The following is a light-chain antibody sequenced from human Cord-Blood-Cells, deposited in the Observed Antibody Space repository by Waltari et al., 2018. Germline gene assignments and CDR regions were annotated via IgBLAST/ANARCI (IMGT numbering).Light chain of an antibody. CDR1: QSISSY. Sequence: IQMTQSPSSLSASVGVRVTITCRASQSISSYLNLYQQKPGKAPKLLIYAASSLQSAVPSRFSGSGSGTDFTHTSSSLQPEDFATYYCQQSYSTPYTFGQGTKLEIK. V-gene: IGKV1-39*01. CDR2: AAS. CDR3: QQSYSTPYT. J-gene: IGKJ2*01.